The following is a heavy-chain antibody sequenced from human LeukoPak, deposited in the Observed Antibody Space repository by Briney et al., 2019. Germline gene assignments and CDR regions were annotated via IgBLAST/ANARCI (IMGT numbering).Heavy chain of an antibody. CDR1: GFTFSSYA. CDR2: ISGSGGST. CDR3: VFGELFPYGMDV. Sequence: PGGSLRLSCAASGFTFSSYAMSWVRQAPGKGLEWVSAISGSGGSTYYADSVKGRFTISRDNSKNTLYLQMNSLRAEDTAVYYCVFGELFPYGMDVWGQGTTVTVSS. V-gene: IGHV3-23*01. D-gene: IGHD3-10*02. J-gene: IGHJ6*02.